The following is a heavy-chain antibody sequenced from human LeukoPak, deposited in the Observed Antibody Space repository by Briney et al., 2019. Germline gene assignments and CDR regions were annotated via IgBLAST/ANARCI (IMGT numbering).Heavy chain of an antibody. CDR1: GFTFSDYY. J-gene: IGHJ3*02. CDR3: ARMYYYDSSGLGAFDI. CDR2: ISSSGSTI. V-gene: IGHV3-11*01. Sequence: GGSLRLSCAASGFTFSDYYMSWIRQAPGKGLEWVSYISSSGSTIYYADSVKGRFTISRDNAKNSLYLQMNSLRAEDTAVYYCARMYYYDSSGLGAFDIWGQGTMATVSS. D-gene: IGHD3-22*01.